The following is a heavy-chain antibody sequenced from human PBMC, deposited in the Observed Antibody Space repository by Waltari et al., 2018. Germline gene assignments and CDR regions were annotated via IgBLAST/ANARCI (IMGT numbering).Heavy chain of an antibody. J-gene: IGHJ5*02. Sequence: QVQLVQSGAEVKKPGASVKVSCKASGYTFTSSGISWVRQAPGQGLEWMGWISAYNGNTNYAQKLQGRVTMTTDTSTSTAYMELRSLRSDDTAVYYCARDRAGYTTLRDHNWFDPWGQGTLVTVSS. CDR3: ARDRAGYTTLRDHNWFDP. CDR1: GYTFTSSG. CDR2: ISAYNGNT. D-gene: IGHD1-1*01. V-gene: IGHV1-18*01.